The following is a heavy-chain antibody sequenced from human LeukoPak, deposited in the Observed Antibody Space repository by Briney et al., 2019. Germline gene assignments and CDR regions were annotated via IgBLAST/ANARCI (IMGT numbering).Heavy chain of an antibody. CDR3: AKDRKGIVGATNFDY. Sequence: PGGSLRLSCAASGFTFSSYAMSWVRQAPGKGLEWVSAISGSGGSIYYADSVKGRFTISRDNSKNTLYLQMNSLRAEDTAVYYCAKDRKGIVGATNFDYWGQGTLVTVSS. CDR1: GFTFSSYA. V-gene: IGHV3-23*01. J-gene: IGHJ4*02. D-gene: IGHD1-26*01. CDR2: ISGSGGSI.